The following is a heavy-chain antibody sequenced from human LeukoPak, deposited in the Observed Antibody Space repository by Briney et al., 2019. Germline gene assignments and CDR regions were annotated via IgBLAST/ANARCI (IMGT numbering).Heavy chain of an antibody. J-gene: IGHJ3*02. Sequence: ASVKVSCKASGYTFTGYYLHWVRQAPGQGLEWVGWINPNSGGTNYAQKFQGRVTMTRDMSTSTVYMELSSLRSEDTAVYYCARGTTVVTHAFDIWGQGTMVTVSS. V-gene: IGHV1-2*02. D-gene: IGHD4-23*01. CDR2: INPNSGGT. CDR3: ARGTTVVTHAFDI. CDR1: GYTFTGYY.